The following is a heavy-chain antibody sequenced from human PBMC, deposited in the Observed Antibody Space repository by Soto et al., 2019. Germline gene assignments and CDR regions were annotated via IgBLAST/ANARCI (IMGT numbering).Heavy chain of an antibody. CDR3: ARQGYYDFWSGISGDYYYRIDV. CDR2: INPSGGST. V-gene: IGHV1-46*01. J-gene: IGHJ6*01. CDR1: GYTFTSYY. D-gene: IGHD3-3*01. Sequence: ASVKVSCKASGYTFTSYYMHWVRQAPGQGLEWMGIINPSGGSTSYAQKFQGRVTMTRDTSTSTVYMELSSLRSEDTAVYYCARQGYYDFWSGISGDYYYRIDVWGQGTTVTVSS.